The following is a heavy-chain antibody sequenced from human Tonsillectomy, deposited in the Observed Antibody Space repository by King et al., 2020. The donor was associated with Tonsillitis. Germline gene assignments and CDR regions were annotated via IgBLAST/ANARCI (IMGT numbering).Heavy chain of an antibody. Sequence: QLVQSGAEVKKPGASVKVSCKASGYTFTGYYMHWVRQAPGQGLEWMGWINPNSGGTNYEQKFQGRVTMTRDTSISTAYMELSRLRSDDTAVYYCARGGIVEQWLVRGLVLFDSWGQGTLVTVSS. D-gene: IGHD6-19*01. CDR2: INPNSGGT. CDR1: GYTFTGYY. CDR3: ARGGIVEQWLVRGLVLFDS. J-gene: IGHJ4*02. V-gene: IGHV1-2*02.